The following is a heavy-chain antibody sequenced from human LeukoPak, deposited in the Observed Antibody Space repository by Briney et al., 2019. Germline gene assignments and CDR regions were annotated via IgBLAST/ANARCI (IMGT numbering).Heavy chain of an antibody. CDR2: VNGNGGST. D-gene: IGHD4-17*01. CDR1: GFSFSSYA. Sequence: GGSLRLSCAASGFSFSSYAMSWVRQAPGKGLEWVSGVNGNGGSTSYADSVKGRFTISRDNSKNTLYVQMNSLRAEDTAIYYCALVTTDRPFDYWGQGTLVTVSS. J-gene: IGHJ4*02. CDR3: ALVTTDRPFDY. V-gene: IGHV3-23*01.